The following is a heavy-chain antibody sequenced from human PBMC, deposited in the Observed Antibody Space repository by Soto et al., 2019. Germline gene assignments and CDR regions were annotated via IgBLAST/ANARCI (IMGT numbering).Heavy chain of an antibody. Sequence: EILSLTCAVSGGYISSSNWWSWVRQPPVKGLEWIGEIYHSGSTNYNPSLKSRVTISVDKSKNQFSLKLSSVTAADTAVYYCARDYGCSSTSCYNNWFDPWGQGTLVTVSS. V-gene: IGHV4-4*02. CDR2: IYHSGST. CDR3: ARDYGCSSTSCYNNWFDP. D-gene: IGHD2-2*01. CDR1: GGYISSSNW. J-gene: IGHJ5*02.